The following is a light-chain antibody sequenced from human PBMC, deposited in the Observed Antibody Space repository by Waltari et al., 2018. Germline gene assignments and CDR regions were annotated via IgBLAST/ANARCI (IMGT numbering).Light chain of an antibody. V-gene: IGLV4-69*01. J-gene: IGLJ3*02. CDR2: VNSDGRH. Sequence: QLVLTQSPSASASLGASVKLTCTLSSGHINNVIAWLQQRPEKGPRYLMTVNSDGRHTKGDDIPVRCSGSGSGAERYLSISSLQSEDEADHICQTGGHGTWVFGGGTKLTVL. CDR1: SGHINNV. CDR3: QTGGHGTWV.